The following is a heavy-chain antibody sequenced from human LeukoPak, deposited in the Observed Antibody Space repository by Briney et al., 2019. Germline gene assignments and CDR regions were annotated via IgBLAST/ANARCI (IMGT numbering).Heavy chain of an antibody. Sequence: PGGSLRLSCAASGFTFSSYAMSWVRQAPGKGLEWVSAISGSGGSTYYADSVKGRFTISRDNSKNSLYLQMNSLRAEDTALYYCARPYSSSSGDAFDIWGQGTMVTVSS. CDR3: ARPYSSSSGDAFDI. D-gene: IGHD6-6*01. J-gene: IGHJ3*02. CDR1: GFTFSSYA. V-gene: IGHV3-23*01. CDR2: ISGSGGST.